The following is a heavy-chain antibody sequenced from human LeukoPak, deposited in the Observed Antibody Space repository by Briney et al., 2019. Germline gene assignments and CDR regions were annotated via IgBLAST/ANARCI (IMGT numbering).Heavy chain of an antibody. CDR3: ASGSGFK. CDR2: ISGSGGTT. D-gene: IGHD5-24*01. Sequence: GGSLRLSCAASGFTFSSYAMSWVRQAPGKGLEWVSGISGSGGTTYYADSVKGRFTISRDNAKNSLYLQMNSLRAEDTALYYCASGSGFKWGQGTLVTVSS. CDR1: GFTFSSYA. J-gene: IGHJ4*02. V-gene: IGHV3-23*01.